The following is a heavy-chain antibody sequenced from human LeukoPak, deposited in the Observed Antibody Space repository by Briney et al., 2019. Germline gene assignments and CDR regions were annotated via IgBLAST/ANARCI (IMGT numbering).Heavy chain of an antibody. CDR2: IIPIFGTA. D-gene: IGHD3-3*01. CDR3: ARGPAPHGVDY. J-gene: IGHJ4*02. CDR1: GGTFSSYA. Sequence: GASVKVSCKASGGTFSSYAISWVRQAPGQGLEWIGGIIPIFGTANYAQKFQGRVTITADKSTSTAYMELSSLRSGDTAVYYCARGPAPHGVDYWGQGTLVTVSS. V-gene: IGHV1-69*06.